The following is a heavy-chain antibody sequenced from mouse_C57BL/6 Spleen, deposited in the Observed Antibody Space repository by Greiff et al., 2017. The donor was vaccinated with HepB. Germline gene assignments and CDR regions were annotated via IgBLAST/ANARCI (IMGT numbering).Heavy chain of an antibody. CDR1: GYTFTDYE. CDR3: TRSDSNSFDY. Sequence: VQLQQSGAELVRPGASVTLSCKASGYTFTDYEMHWVKQTPVHGLEWIGAIDPETGGTAYNQKFKGKAILTADKSSSTAYMELRSLTSEDSAVYYCTRSDSNSFDYWGQGTTLTVSS. CDR2: IDPETGGT. V-gene: IGHV1-15*01. J-gene: IGHJ2*01. D-gene: IGHD2-5*01.